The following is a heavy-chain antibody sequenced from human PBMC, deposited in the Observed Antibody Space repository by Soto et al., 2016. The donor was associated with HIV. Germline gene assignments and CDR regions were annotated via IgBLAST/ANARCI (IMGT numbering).Heavy chain of an antibody. V-gene: IGHV1-18*01. CDR3: ARTYDSSSYNRRFYFDY. CDR2: TDTYNRNT. J-gene: IGHJ4*02. CDR1: GYTFNSYA. Sequence: QVQLVQSGAEVKKPGASLRISCKASGYTFNSYAISWVRQAPGQGLEWMGTTDTYNRNTNYPQKLQGRVTMTTDTSTNTVYLDLLSLTSDDTAVYYCARTYDSSSYNRRFYFDYWGQGTLVTVSS. D-gene: IGHD3-22*01.